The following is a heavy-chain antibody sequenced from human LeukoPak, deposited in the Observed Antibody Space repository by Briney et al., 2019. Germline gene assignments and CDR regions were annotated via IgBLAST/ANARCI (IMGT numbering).Heavy chain of an antibody. J-gene: IGHJ4*02. CDR3: ARARYYYDSSGYSTYYFDY. CDR1: GGSISSTSYY. CDR2: IYTSGST. V-gene: IGHV4-61*02. D-gene: IGHD3-22*01. Sequence: SETLSLTCTVAGGSISSTSYYWSWIRQPAGKGLEWIGRIYTSGSTNYNPSLKSRVTMSVDTSKNQFSLKLSSVTAADTAVYYCARARYYYDSSGYSTYYFDYWGQGTLVTVSS.